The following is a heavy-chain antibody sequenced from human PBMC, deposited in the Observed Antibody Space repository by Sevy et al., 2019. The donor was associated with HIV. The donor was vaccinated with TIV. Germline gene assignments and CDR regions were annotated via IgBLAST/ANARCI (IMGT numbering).Heavy chain of an antibody. V-gene: IGHV1-18*01. CDR3: ARDERYFEWYNTQFDY. CDR1: GYTFTSYG. Sequence: ASVKVSCKASGYTFTSYGISWVRQAPGQGLEWMGWISAYNGNTNYAQKLQGRVTMTTDTSTSTAYMELRSLRSDDTAVYYCARDERYFEWYNTQFDYWGQGTLVTVSS. D-gene: IGHD3-9*01. CDR2: ISAYNGNT. J-gene: IGHJ4*02.